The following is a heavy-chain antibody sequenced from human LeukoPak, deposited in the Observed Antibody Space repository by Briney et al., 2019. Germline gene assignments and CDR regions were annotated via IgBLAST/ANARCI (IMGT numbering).Heavy chain of an antibody. V-gene: IGHV3-30*04. CDR3: AKDRERGHYYYYMDV. J-gene: IGHJ6*03. D-gene: IGHD1-26*01. Sequence: GGSLRLSCAASGFTFTGHSMHWVRQAPGKGLEWVAVVGNDEKTKFYADSLKGRFTISRDNSKNTLYLQMNSLRAEDTAVYYCAKDRERGHYYYYMDVWGKGTTVTISS. CDR2: VGNDEKTK. CDR1: GFTFTGHS.